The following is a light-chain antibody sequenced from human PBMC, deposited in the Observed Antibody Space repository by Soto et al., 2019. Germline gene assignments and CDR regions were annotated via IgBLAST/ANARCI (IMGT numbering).Light chain of an antibody. CDR2: EGS. Sequence: QSALTQPASVSGSPGRSITVSCTGTSSDVGSYNLGSRYQQHSGKAPKLMIYEGSKRAPGDSNRFSGSKSGNRASLTISGLQAEDEADYYCCSYAGSSTFTWVFGGGTKLTAL. V-gene: IGLV2-23*03. CDR3: CSYAGSSTFTWV. CDR1: SSDVGSYNL. J-gene: IGLJ3*02.